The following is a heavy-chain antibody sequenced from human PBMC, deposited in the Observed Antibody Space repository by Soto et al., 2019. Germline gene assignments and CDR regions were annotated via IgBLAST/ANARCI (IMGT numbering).Heavy chain of an antibody. CDR1: GGSISSYF. D-gene: IGHD6-13*01. CDR3: AKENGYSSSWFEFDY. CDR2: IYYNVNT. J-gene: IGHJ4*02. V-gene: IGHV4-59*01. Sequence: SETLSLTCTVSGGSISSYFWSWIRQPTGKGLEWIGYIYYNVNTKYNPSLQSRVSISMDVSTNQCSLKLNSATAADTAVYYCAKENGYSSSWFEFDYWGQGTLVTVSS.